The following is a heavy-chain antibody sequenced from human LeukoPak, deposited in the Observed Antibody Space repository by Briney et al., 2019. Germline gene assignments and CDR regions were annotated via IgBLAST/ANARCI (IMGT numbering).Heavy chain of an antibody. CDR2: IYYSGST. J-gene: IGHJ3*02. V-gene: IGHV4-39*01. D-gene: IGHD3-16*01. CDR1: GGSISSSSYY. CDR3: ARHGRYVDQDAFDI. Sequence: PSETLSLTCTVSGGSISSSSYYWGWIRQPPGKGLEWIGSIYYSGSTYYNPSLKSRVTISVDTSKNQFSLKLSSVTAADTAVYYCARHGRYVDQDAFDIWGQGTMVTVSS.